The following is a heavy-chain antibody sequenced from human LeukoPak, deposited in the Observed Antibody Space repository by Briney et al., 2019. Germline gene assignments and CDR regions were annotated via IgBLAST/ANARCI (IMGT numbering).Heavy chain of an antibody. V-gene: IGHV3-23*01. CDR2: ISGSGGST. CDR3: AKDRSHIRFGETPANWLDP. J-gene: IGHJ5*02. Sequence: GGSLRLSCAASGFTFSSYAMSWVRQAPGKGLEWVSAISGSGGSTYYADSVKGRFTISRDNSKNTLYLQMNSLRAEDTAVYYCAKDRSHIRFGETPANWLDPCGQGTLVTVSS. D-gene: IGHD3-10*01. CDR1: GFTFSSYA.